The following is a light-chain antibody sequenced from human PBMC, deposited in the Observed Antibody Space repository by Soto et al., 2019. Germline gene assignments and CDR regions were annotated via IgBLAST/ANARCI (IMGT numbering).Light chain of an antibody. CDR2: DVS. V-gene: IGLV1-40*01. CDR1: SSNIGAGYD. Sequence: QSVLTQPPSVSGAPGQRVTISCTGSSSNIGAGYDVHWYQQHPGKAPKLMIYDVSKRPSGVPDRFSGSKSGNTASLTISGLQAEDEADYYCCSYAGSYTLYVFGTGTKVTVL. J-gene: IGLJ1*01. CDR3: CSYAGSYTLYV.